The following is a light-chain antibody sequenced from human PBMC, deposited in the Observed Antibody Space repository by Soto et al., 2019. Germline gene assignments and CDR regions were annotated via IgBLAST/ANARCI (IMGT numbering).Light chain of an antibody. CDR2: KAS. J-gene: IGKJ5*01. CDR1: QSIGSW. CDR3: QQFNSYPIT. V-gene: IGKV1-5*03. Sequence: DIQMTQSPSTLSASVGDRVTITCRASQSIGSWLAWYQQKPGKAPKLLIYKASSLQSGVPSRFSGSGSGTEFTLTISSLQPEDFATYYCQQFNSYPITFGQGTRLEIK.